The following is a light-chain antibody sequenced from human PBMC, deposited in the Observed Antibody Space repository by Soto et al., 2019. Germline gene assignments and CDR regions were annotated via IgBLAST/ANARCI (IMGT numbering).Light chain of an antibody. CDR2: GAS. V-gene: IGKV3-20*01. Sequence: DIVLTQSPGTLSFSPGDRATLSCRASQSVSSRLAWYQHKSGQAPRLLISGASSRATGIPDRFSGSGSGTDFTLIISRLEPEDFALYYCQQYVSQPITFGQGTRLEIK. CDR1: QSVSSR. J-gene: IGKJ5*01. CDR3: QQYVSQPIT.